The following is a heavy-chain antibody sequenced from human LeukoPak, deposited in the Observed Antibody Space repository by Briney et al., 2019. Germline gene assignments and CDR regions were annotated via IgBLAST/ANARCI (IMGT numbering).Heavy chain of an antibody. CDR2: IKQDGSEK. J-gene: IGHJ4*02. CDR3: AGEDVVVPATIIFDY. CDR1: GFTFSSYW. V-gene: IGHV3-7*01. Sequence: PGGSLRLSCAASGFTFSSYWMSWVRQAPGKGLEWVANIKQDGSEKYYVDSVKGRFTISRDNAKNSLYLQMNSLRAEDTAVYYCAGEDVVVPATIIFDYWGQGTLVTVSS. D-gene: IGHD2-2*02.